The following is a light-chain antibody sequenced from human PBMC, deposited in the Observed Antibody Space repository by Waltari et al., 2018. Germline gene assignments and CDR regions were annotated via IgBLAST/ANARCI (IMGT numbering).Light chain of an antibody. Sequence: EIVLTQSPGTLSLSPGERATLSCRASQSVGRSLAWYQRKPGQAPRLLIYDTSNRATGIPERFSGSGSGTDFSLTISRLEPEDFAVYYCQQRRNWPLTFGGGTKVEIK. V-gene: IGKV3-11*01. CDR2: DTS. J-gene: IGKJ4*01. CDR1: QSVGRS. CDR3: QQRRNWPLT.